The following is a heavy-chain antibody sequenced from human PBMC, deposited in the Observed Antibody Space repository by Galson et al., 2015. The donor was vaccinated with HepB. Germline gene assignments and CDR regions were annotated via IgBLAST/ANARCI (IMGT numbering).Heavy chain of an antibody. V-gene: IGHV1-46*01. CDR1: GYTFTSYY. D-gene: IGHD2-15*01. CDR3: ARMLIVVVVHYGMDV. Sequence: SVKVSCKASGYTFTSYYMHWVRQAPGQGLEWMGIINPSGGSTSYAQKFQGRVTMTRDTSTSTVCMELSSLRSEDTAVYYCARMLIVVVVHYGMDVWGQGTTVTVSS. CDR2: INPSGGST. J-gene: IGHJ6*02.